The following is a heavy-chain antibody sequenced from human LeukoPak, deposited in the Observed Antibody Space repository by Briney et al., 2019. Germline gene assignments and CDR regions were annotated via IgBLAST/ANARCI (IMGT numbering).Heavy chain of an antibody. Sequence: PSETLSLTCAVYGGSFSGYYWSWIRQPPGKGLEWIGEINHSGSTNYNPSLKSRVTISVDTSKNQFSLKLSSVTAEDTAVYYCARVEIWLAFFPHFDYWGQGTLVTVSS. CDR2: INHSGST. J-gene: IGHJ4*02. CDR3: ARVEIWLAFFPHFDY. D-gene: IGHD3-3*02. V-gene: IGHV4-34*01. CDR1: GGSFSGYY.